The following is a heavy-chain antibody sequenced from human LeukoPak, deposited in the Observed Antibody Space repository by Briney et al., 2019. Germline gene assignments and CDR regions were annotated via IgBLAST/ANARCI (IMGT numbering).Heavy chain of an antibody. D-gene: IGHD1-26*01. J-gene: IGHJ4*02. Sequence: GGSLRLSCAASGFTFSSFAMHWVRQSPGKGLEWVAVIWYDGSNKLYAGSVKGRFTISRDNSRNTLYLQMNSLRAEDTAVYYCARDEAGGIDYWGQGTLVTVSS. CDR1: GFTFSSFA. CDR3: ARDEAGGIDY. V-gene: IGHV3-33*01. CDR2: IWYDGSNK.